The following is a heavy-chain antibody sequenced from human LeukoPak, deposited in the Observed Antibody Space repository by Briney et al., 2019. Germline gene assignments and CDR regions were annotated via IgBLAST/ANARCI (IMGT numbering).Heavy chain of an antibody. CDR1: GFTVSAYA. CDR3: AARKVRGVWFYLDY. D-gene: IGHD3-10*01. CDR2: IYDDNT. J-gene: IGHJ4*02. V-gene: IGHV3-23*01. Sequence: HPGVSLRLSCAASGFTVSAYAMAWVRQAPGKGLEWVSTIYDDNTYYADSVKGRFAISTDNSENTLYLQMNSLRVEDTAVYFCAARKVRGVWFYLDYWGQGTLVTVSS.